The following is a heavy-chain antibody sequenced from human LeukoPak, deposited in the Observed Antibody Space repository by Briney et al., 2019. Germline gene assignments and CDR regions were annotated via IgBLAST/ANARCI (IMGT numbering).Heavy chain of an antibody. Sequence: GGSLRLSCAAAGFTVSNNYMSWVRQAPGKGLEWVSVIYSGGSTYYADSVKGRFTISRDNSKNTMYLQMNSLRAEDTAVYYCARAPYSSGPLDYWGQGTLVTVSS. V-gene: IGHV3-66*02. D-gene: IGHD6-19*01. CDR3: ARAPYSSGPLDY. CDR1: GFTVSNNY. CDR2: IYSGGST. J-gene: IGHJ4*02.